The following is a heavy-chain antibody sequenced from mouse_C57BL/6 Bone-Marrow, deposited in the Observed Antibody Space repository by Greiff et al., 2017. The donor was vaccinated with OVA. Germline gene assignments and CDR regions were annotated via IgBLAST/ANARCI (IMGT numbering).Heavy chain of an antibody. V-gene: IGHV14-2*01. CDR3: AREGYPYYFDY. CDR1: GFTITDYY. D-gene: IGHD2-14*01. Sequence: VQLQQSGAELVKPGASVKLSCTASGFTITDYYMHWVKQRPEQGLEWIGRIDPEDGGTNYAPKFQGKATMTADTSSNTAYLQLSSLTSEDTAVYYCAREGYPYYFDYWGQGTTLTVSS. J-gene: IGHJ2*01. CDR2: IDPEDGGT.